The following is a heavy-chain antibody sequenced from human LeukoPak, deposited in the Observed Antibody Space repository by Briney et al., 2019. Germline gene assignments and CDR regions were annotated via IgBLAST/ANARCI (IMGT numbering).Heavy chain of an antibody. CDR3: ARGQAYYYDSSGYFS. Sequence: ASVKVSCKASGGTFSSYAISWVRQAPGQGLEWMGGIIPILGTANYAQKFQGRVTITTDESTSTAYMELSSLRSEDTAVYYCARGQAYYYDSSGYFSWGQGTLVTVSS. J-gene: IGHJ5*02. CDR1: GGTFSSYA. V-gene: IGHV1-69*05. CDR2: IIPILGTA. D-gene: IGHD3-22*01.